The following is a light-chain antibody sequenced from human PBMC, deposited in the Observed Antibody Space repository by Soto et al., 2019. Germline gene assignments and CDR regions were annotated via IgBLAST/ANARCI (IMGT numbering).Light chain of an antibody. CDR1: SSDIGGYNY. J-gene: IGLJ2*01. V-gene: IGLV2-14*01. CDR2: EVS. CDR3: SSYTSITTLHV. Sequence: QSVLTQPASVSGSPGQSITISCTGTSSDIGGYNYVSWYQKHPGKAPKLKIYEVSNRPSGVSSRFSGSKSGNTASLTISGLQAEDEADYYCSSYTSITTLHVFGGGTKLTVL.